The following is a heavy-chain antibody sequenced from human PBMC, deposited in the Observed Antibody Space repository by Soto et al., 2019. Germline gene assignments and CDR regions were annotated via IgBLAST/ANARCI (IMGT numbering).Heavy chain of an antibody. CDR1: GFTFTSFG. Sequence: QVQLVESGGGVVQPGRSLRLSCVASGFTFTSFGIHWVRQAPGKGLEWVAVISYDGSSKYYIDSVKGRFNISRDNSKSRLYLQMTRLSAADTAVFYSAKEGVPVTVEESLGDLDVWGQGPTVTVSS. J-gene: IGHJ6*02. CDR3: AKEGVPVTVEESLGDLDV. D-gene: IGHD1-26*01. V-gene: IGHV3-30*18. CDR2: ISYDGSSK.